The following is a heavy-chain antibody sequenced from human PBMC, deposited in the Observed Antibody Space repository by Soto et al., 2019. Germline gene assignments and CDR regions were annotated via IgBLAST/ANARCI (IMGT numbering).Heavy chain of an antibody. Sequence: SVKVSCKASGGTFSSYAVSWVRQAPGQGLEWMGGIIPIFGTANYAQKFQGRVTITADESTSTAYMELSSLRSEDTAVYYCARDGGYSGSYSRNWFDPWGQGTLVTVSS. J-gene: IGHJ5*02. CDR2: IIPIFGTA. V-gene: IGHV1-69*13. D-gene: IGHD1-26*01. CDR3: ARDGGYSGSYSRNWFDP. CDR1: GGTFSSYA.